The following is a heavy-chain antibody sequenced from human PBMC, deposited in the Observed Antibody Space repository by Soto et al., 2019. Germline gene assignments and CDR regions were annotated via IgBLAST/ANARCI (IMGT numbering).Heavy chain of an antibody. CDR2: TYFRSKWYN. CDR3: AKGDNLGPKTGYAFDP. V-gene: IGHV6-1*01. J-gene: IGHJ5*02. D-gene: IGHD5-12*01. Sequence: SQTLSLTFAISWDSFSINTASLNWIRPSPSRGLEWLVRTYFRSKWYNDYAVSVKSRIIINPDTSNNQLSLQLNSVTPEETAVYFCAKGDNLGPKTGYAFDPWGQGIMVTVSS. CDR1: WDSFSINTAS.